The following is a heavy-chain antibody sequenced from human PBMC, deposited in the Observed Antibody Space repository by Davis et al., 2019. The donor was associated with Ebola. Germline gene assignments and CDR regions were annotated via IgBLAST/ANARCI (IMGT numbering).Heavy chain of an antibody. D-gene: IGHD4-11*01. CDR1: GFTFSDYY. CDR2: ISSSGSTI. CDR3: ARAGVYSNYVLAMDV. Sequence: PGGSLRLSCAASGFTFSDYYMSWIRQAPGKGLEWVSYISSSGSTIYYADSVKGRFTISRDNAKNSLYLQMNSLRAEDTAVYYCARAGVYSNYVLAMDVWGKGTTVTVSS. J-gene: IGHJ6*03. V-gene: IGHV3-11*04.